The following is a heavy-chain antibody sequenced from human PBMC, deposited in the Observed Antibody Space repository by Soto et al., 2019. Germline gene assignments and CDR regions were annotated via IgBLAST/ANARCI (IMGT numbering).Heavy chain of an antibody. V-gene: IGHV5-51*01. CDR2: IFPVDSGT. CDR1: GYNFATHW. D-gene: IGHD4-17*01. CDR3: ARRSGDYKNYFDY. Sequence: GESLKISCTVSGYNFATHWIGWVRQMPGKGLEWMGIIFPVDSGTRYSPPFQGQVTMSVDKSGGTAYLQWSSLKASDTAMYYCARRSGDYKNYFDYWGQGALVTVSS. J-gene: IGHJ4*02.